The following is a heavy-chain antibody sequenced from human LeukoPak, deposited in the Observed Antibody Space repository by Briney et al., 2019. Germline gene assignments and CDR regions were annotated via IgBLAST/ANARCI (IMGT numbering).Heavy chain of an antibody. CDR2: IKNDGSEE. CDR1: GFTFSRYW. Sequence: PGGSLILPCAASGFTFSRYWMRWVRQAPGKGLEGVANIKNDGSEEYYVDSVKGRFTISRDNARNSLFLQMNSLTVEDTAVYYCARAIRGSAVDTGDRWGQGTLVTVSS. V-gene: IGHV3-7*01. J-gene: IGHJ4*02. CDR3: ARAIRGSAVDTGDR. D-gene: IGHD3-10*01.